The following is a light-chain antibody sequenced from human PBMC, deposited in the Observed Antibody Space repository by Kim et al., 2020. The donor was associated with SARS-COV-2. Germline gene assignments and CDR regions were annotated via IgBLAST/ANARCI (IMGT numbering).Light chain of an antibody. V-gene: IGKV3-15*01. CDR2: GAS. J-gene: IGKJ1*01. CDR1: QSVSTN. CDR3: QQFNNWPPWT. Sequence: SHGERATLSCRASQSVSTNVAWFQQKPGQAPRLLIYGASTRATGIPARFSGSGSGTEFTLTISSLQSEDFAVYYCQQFNNWPPWTFGQGTKVDIK.